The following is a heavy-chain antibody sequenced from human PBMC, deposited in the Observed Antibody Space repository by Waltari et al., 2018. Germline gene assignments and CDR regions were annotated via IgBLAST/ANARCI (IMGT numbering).Heavy chain of an antibody. CDR1: GGSISSHY. V-gene: IGHV4-59*11. CDR2: IYYSGST. D-gene: IGHD6-13*01. Sequence: QVQLQESGPGLVKPSETLSLTCTVSGGSISSHYWSWIRQPPGKGLEWIGYIYYSGSTNYNPSLKSRVTISVDTSKNQFSLKLSSVTAADTAVYYCARGAAAGTDVLGVHYWGQGTLVIVSS. J-gene: IGHJ4*02. CDR3: ARGAAAGTDVLGVHY.